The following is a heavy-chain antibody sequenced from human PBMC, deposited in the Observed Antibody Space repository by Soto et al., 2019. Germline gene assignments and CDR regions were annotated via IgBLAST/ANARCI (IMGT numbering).Heavy chain of an antibody. Sequence: ASVKASCKASGYTFTGYYMHWVRQAPGQGLEWMGWINPNSGGTNYAQKFQGWVTMTRDTSISTAYMELSRLRSDDTAVYYCARSNYDILTGYYDYWGQGTLVTVSS. D-gene: IGHD3-9*01. CDR1: GYTFTGYY. V-gene: IGHV1-2*04. J-gene: IGHJ4*02. CDR3: ARSNYDILTGYYDY. CDR2: INPNSGGT.